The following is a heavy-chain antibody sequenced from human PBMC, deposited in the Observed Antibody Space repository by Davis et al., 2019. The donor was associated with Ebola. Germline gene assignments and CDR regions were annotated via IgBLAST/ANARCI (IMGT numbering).Heavy chain of an antibody. CDR2: IGTGGDT. D-gene: IGHD6-6*01. CDR3: AREILDSISSDWFLDL. J-gene: IGHJ2*01. Sequence: GESLKISCAASGFTFSGYDMHWVRQATGKALEWVSAIGTGGDTYYLDSVKVRFTISRENAKNSLYLQMNSLRAGDTAVYYCAREILDSISSDWFLDLWGRGTLVTVSS. V-gene: IGHV3-13*01. CDR1: GFTFSGYD.